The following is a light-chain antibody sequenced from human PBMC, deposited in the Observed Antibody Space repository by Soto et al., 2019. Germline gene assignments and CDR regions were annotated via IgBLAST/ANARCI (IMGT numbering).Light chain of an antibody. CDR1: SSDVGGYNY. Sequence: QSALTQPRSVSGSPGQSVTISCTGTSSDVGGYNYVSWYQQHPGKAPKLMIYDVSERPSGVPDRFSGSKSGNTVSLTISGLQAEDEADYYCCSYAGSYTYVFATGTKVTV. CDR3: CSYAGSYTYV. V-gene: IGLV2-11*01. CDR2: DVS. J-gene: IGLJ1*01.